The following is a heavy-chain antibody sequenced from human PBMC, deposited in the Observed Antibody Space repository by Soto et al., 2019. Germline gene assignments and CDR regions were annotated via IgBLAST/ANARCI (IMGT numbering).Heavy chain of an antibody. CDR1: GFSFTSYW. CDR2: IKQDGSEI. CDR3: ARAYFDY. V-gene: IGHV3-7*01. Sequence: GGSLGLSCAASGFSFTSYWMHWVRQAPGKGLEWVANIKQDGSEIYYVDSVKGRFTISRDSAKNSLYLQMNSLRAEDTAVYYCARAYFDYWGQGTLVTVSS. J-gene: IGHJ4*02.